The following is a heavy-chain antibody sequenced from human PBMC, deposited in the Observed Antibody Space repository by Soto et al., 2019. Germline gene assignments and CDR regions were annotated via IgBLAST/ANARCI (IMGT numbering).Heavy chain of an antibody. V-gene: IGHV3-53*01. CDR1: GFTFSSND. D-gene: IGHD3-22*01. CDR3: ATRPLLPGAP. Sequence: EVQLVESGGGLIQPGGSLRLSCAASGFTFSSNDMNWVSQATGKGLEWVSLIYSGGSTYYADSVKGRFTISRDNSKNTFYLQMSSLRAEDTAVYYCATRPLLPGAPWGQGTMVTVSS. J-gene: IGHJ3*01. CDR2: IYSGGST.